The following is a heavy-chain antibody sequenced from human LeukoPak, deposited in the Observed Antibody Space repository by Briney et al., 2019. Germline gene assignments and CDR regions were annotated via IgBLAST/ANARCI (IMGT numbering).Heavy chain of an antibody. D-gene: IGHD1-26*01. CDR3: ARFRTRASGSLNRDFRYYFDY. CDR1: GFTFSSYW. Sequence: SGGSLRLSCAASGFTFSSYWMSWVRQAPEKGLEWVANIKQDGSEKYYVDSVKGRFTISRDNAKNSLYLQMNSLRAEDTAVYYCARFRTRASGSLNRDFRYYFDYWGQGTLVTVSS. CDR2: IKQDGSEK. J-gene: IGHJ4*02. V-gene: IGHV3-7*01.